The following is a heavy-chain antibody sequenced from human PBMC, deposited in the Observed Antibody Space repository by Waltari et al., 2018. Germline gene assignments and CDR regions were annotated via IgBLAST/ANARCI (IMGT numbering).Heavy chain of an antibody. V-gene: IGHV1-3*01. CDR2: INAGNGNT. J-gene: IGHJ3*02. D-gene: IGHD3-16*01. Sequence: QVQLVQSGAEVKKPGASVKVSCKASGYTFTSYAMHWVRQAPGQRLEWLGWINAGNGNTKYSQKFQGRVTMTEDTATDTAYMELSSLRSEDTAVYYCATALGRSDAFDIWGQGTMVTVSS. CDR3: ATALGRSDAFDI. CDR1: GYTFTSYA.